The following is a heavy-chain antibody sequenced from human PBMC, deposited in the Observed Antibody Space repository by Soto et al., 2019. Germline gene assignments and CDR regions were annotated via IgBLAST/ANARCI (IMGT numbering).Heavy chain of an antibody. Sequence: EAQLLESGGGLVQPGGSLRLYCAASGFTFSTYSMARVRQAPGKGLAWVSGLSGGGANTFYADSVKGRFTISVDNSKNTVYLQMNSLRVEDTAVYYCARWDGYGDEWGQGTLVTVSS. V-gene: IGHV3-23*01. D-gene: IGHD5-12*01. CDR2: LSGGGANT. CDR3: ARWDGYGDE. J-gene: IGHJ4*02. CDR1: GFTFSTYS.